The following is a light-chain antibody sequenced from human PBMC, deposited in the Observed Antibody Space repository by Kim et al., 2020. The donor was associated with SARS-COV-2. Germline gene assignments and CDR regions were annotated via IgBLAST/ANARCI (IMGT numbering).Light chain of an antibody. J-gene: IGKJ4*01. CDR3: QQHGNAPLT. V-gene: IGKV3-20*01. CDR1: QSVGSSY. CDR2: GAN. Sequence: SPGERATLSCRASQSVGSSYLAWYQHKPGQAPRLLIYGANSRAAGIPDRFRGSGSGTDFTLTISRLEREDFAVYYCQQHGNAPLTFGGGTKVDIK.